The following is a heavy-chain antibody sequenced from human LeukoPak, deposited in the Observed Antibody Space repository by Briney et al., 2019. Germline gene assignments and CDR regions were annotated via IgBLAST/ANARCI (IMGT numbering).Heavy chain of an antibody. J-gene: IGHJ5*02. Sequence: SETLSLTCTVSGYSISSGYYWGWIRQPPGKGLEWIGTIYHSGSTYYNPSLKSRVTISLDTSKNQFSLKLSSVTAADTAVYYCARATVTTEYWFDPWGQGTLVTVSS. CDR2: IYHSGST. CDR1: GYSISSGYY. CDR3: ARATVTTEYWFDP. D-gene: IGHD4-17*01. V-gene: IGHV4-38-2*02.